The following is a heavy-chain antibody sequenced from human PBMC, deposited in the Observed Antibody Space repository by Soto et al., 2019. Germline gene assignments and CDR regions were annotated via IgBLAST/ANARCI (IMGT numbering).Heavy chain of an antibody. V-gene: IGHV3-48*03. J-gene: IGHJ4*02. Sequence: PGGSLRLSCAASGFTFSTYEFNWVRQAPGRGLEWISYISVSGNIIKYADSVKGRFTISRDNAENSLHLHMSSLRVDDTAVYFCVRDTMRASAAASLDYWGQRTQVSVSS. CDR2: ISVSGNII. CDR1: GFTFSTYE. CDR3: VRDTMRASAAASLDY. D-gene: IGHD6-13*01.